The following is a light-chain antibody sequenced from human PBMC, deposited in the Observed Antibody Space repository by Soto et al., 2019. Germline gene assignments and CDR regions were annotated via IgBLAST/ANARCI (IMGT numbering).Light chain of an antibody. CDR1: QSVSSSF. CDR2: GAS. CDR3: QHYGNSPPEYT. J-gene: IGKJ3*01. V-gene: IGKV3-20*01. Sequence: EIVLTQSPGTLSLSPGERATLSCRASQSVSSSFLAWYQQRPGQAPRLLIFGASYRATGIPDRFSGTWSGTDFTLTISKLEPEDFAVYYCQHYGNSPPEYTFGPGTKVD.